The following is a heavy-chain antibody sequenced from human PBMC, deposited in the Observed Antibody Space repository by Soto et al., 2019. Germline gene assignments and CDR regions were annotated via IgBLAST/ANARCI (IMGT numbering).Heavy chain of an antibody. J-gene: IGHJ5*02. CDR3: AKDLTRQLAYWLDP. V-gene: IGHV1-2*02. Sequence: ASVKVSCKASGYTFTSYGISWVRQAPGQGLEWMGWINAHSGGTEYAQKVQGRVTLTRDTSIATAYLTLTSLTSDDTALYYCAKDLTRQLAYWLDPWGQGTQVTVSS. CDR1: GYTFTSYG. CDR2: INAHSGGT. D-gene: IGHD6-6*01.